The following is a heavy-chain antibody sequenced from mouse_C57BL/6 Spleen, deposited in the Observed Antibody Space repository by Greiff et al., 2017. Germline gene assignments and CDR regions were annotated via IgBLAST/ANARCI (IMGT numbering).Heavy chain of an antibody. D-gene: IGHD1-1*01. V-gene: IGHV1-19*01. CDR1: GYPFTDYY. CDR3: AREKDYGSSYAMDY. CDR2: INPYNGGT. J-gene: IGHJ4*01. Sequence: EVQLQQSGPVLVKPGASVKMSCKASGYPFTDYYMNWVKQSHGKSLEWIGVINPYNGGTSYNQKFKGKATLTVDKSSSTAYRELNRLTSEDSAVYYCAREKDYGSSYAMDYWGQGTSVTVSS.